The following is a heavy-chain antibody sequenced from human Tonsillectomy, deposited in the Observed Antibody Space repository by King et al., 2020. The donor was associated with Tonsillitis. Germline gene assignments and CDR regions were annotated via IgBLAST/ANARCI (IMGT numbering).Heavy chain of an antibody. CDR2: IFYTGST. CDR3: ASQSWIQLWGGGWFDP. Sequence: LQLQESGPGLVKLSETLSLTCTVSGGSISTTNYYWGWIRQPPGKGLEWIGNIFYTGSTYYNPSLKSRVTVSVDTSKNQFFLKLTSVTAADTAVYYCASQSWIQLWGGGWFDPWGQGTLVTVSS. J-gene: IGHJ5*02. V-gene: IGHV4-39*01. D-gene: IGHD5-18*01. CDR1: GGSISTTNYY.